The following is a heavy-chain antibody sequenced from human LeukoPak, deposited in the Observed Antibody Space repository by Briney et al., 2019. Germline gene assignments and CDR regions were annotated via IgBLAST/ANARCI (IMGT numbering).Heavy chain of an antibody. CDR1: GFTFSRYC. CDR3: ARVGCSSTSCYFAY. V-gene: IGHV3-74*01. J-gene: IGHJ4*02. Sequence: PGGSLRLSCAASGFTFSRYCMHWVRQAPGKGLVWVSRIKSDGRSASYADWVKGRFTISTDNAKNTLYLQMNSLRAEDTAVYYCARVGCSSTSCYFAYWGQGTLVTVSS. CDR2: IKSDGRSA. D-gene: IGHD2-2*01.